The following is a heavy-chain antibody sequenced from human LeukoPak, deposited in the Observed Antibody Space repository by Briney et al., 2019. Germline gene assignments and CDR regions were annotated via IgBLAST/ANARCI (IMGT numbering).Heavy chain of an antibody. J-gene: IGHJ3*02. CDR1: GYTFTSYG. D-gene: IGHD3-9*01. CDR3: ARELDIDAFDI. Sequence: ASVKVSCKASGYTFTSYGISWVRQAPGQGLEWMGWISVYNGNTNYAQKLQGRVTMTTDTSTSTAYRELRSLRSDDTAVYYCARELDIDAFDIWGQGTMVTVSS. V-gene: IGHV1-18*01. CDR2: ISVYNGNT.